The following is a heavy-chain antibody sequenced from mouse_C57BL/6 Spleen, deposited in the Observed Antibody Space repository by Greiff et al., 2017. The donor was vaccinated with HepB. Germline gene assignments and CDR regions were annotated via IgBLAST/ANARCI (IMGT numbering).Heavy chain of an antibody. Sequence: QVQLQQSGAELVRPGASVTLSCKASGYTFTDYELPWVKQTPVHGLEWIGAIVPETGGTAYNQKFKGKAILPADKTSSTAYMELRSLTSEDSAVYYCTKEGDYDSDPYYYAMDYWGQGTTVTVSS. CDR3: TKEGDYDSDPYYYAMDY. CDR2: IVPETGGT. V-gene: IGHV1-15*01. D-gene: IGHD2-4*01. CDR1: GYTFTDYE. J-gene: IGHJ4*01.